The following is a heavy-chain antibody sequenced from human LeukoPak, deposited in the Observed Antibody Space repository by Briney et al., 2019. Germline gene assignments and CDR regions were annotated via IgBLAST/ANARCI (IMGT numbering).Heavy chain of an antibody. CDR1: GSTFGDSDYY. D-gene: IGHD1-14*01. CDR3: ARGNPGPDY. CDR2: ITSVSSYT. V-gene: IGHV3-11*06. Sequence: GGSLRLSCAASGSTFGDSDYYLSWIRQAPGKGLEWVSDITSVSSYTKYADSVKGRFTISRDNAENSLYLQMNSLRADDTAVYYCARGNPGPDYWGQGTLVTVSS. J-gene: IGHJ4*02.